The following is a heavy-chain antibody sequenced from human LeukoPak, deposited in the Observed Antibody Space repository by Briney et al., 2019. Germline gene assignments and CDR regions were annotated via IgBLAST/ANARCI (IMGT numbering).Heavy chain of an antibody. Sequence: SVKVSCKASGGTFSSYAISWVRQAPGQGLEWMGGIIPIFGAANYAQKFQGRVTITTDESTSTANMELSSLRSEDTAVYYCARVAAAVQYFDYWGQGTLVTVSS. CDR3: ARVAAAVQYFDY. CDR2: IIPIFGAA. D-gene: IGHD6-13*01. CDR1: GGTFSSYA. V-gene: IGHV1-69*05. J-gene: IGHJ4*02.